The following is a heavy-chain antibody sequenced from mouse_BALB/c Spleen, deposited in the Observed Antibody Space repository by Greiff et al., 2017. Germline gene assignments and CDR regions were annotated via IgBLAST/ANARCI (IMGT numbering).Heavy chain of an antibody. Sequence: EVHLVESGGGLVKPGGSLKLSCAASGFTFSSYTMSWVRQTPEKRLEWVATISSGGSYTYYPDSVKGRFTISRDNAKNTLYLQMSSLKSEDTAMYYCTRDRDYDEGYAMDYWGQGTSVTVSS. J-gene: IGHJ4*01. D-gene: IGHD2-4*01. CDR1: GFTFSSYT. V-gene: IGHV5-6-4*01. CDR2: ISSGGSYT. CDR3: TRDRDYDEGYAMDY.